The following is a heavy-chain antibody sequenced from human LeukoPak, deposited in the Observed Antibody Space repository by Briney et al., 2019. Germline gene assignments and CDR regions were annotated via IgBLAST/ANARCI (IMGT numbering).Heavy chain of an antibody. Sequence: PGGSLRLSCAASGFTFSHYSMNWVRRAPGKGLEWVSYISSSSTIIYYADSVKGRFTISRDNAKNSLYLQMNSLRDEDTAVYYCARWFTSGRGFFDYWGQGILVTVSS. V-gene: IGHV3-48*02. J-gene: IGHJ4*02. CDR1: GFTFSHYS. CDR2: ISSSSTII. D-gene: IGHD6-19*01. CDR3: ARWFTSGRGFFDY.